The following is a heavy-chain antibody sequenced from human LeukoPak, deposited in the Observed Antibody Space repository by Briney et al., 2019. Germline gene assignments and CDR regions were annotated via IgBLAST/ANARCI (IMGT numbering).Heavy chain of an antibody. CDR2: IYYSGST. J-gene: IGHJ5*02. CDR3: ARGPRPFDP. CDR1: GGSISSSSYY. V-gene: IGHV4-39*07. Sequence: SETLSLTCTVSGGSISSSSYYWGWIRQPPGKGLEWIGSIYYSGSTYYNPSLKSRVTISVDTSKNQFSLKLSSVTAADTAVYYCARGPRPFDPWGQGTLVTVSS.